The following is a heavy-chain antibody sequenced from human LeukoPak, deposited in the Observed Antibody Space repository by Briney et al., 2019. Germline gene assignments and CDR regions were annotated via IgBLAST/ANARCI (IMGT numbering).Heavy chain of an antibody. D-gene: IGHD2-15*01. J-gene: IGHJ4*02. V-gene: IGHV1-2*02. CDR1: GYTFTDYY. Sequence: ASVKVSCKASGYTFTDYYVHWVRQAPGQGPEWVGCINPDSGGTNYAQKFQGRVTMTGDRSISTAYMVLSGLRSDDTAVYFCARDFHNRKWYDGPGYYFDYWGQGTLLTVPS. CDR2: INPDSGGT. CDR3: ARDFHNRKWYDGPGYYFDY.